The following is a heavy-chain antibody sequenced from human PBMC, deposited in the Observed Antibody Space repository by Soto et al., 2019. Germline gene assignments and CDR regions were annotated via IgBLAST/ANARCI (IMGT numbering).Heavy chain of an antibody. J-gene: IGHJ4*02. V-gene: IGHV1-18*01. CDR3: ARDPPETPSDY. CDR2: ISAKNGDT. Sequence: QVQLVQSGADVKKPGASVRVSCKASGYTFTDYGITWVRQAPGQGLEWMGWISAKNGDTNLAQKFRGRVTLTTDTSTGTAYMDLRSLTPDDTAVYYCARDPPETPSDYWGQRTLVTVSS. CDR1: GYTFTDYG.